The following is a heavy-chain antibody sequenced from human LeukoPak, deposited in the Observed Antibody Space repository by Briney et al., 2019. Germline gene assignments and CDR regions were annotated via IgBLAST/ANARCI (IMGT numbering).Heavy chain of an antibody. CDR3: ARQDYYDSSGYYYHDY. J-gene: IGHJ4*02. CDR2: INHSGRT. D-gene: IGHD3-22*01. CDR1: SGSISSSSYY. V-gene: IGHV4-39*01. Sequence: SETLSLTCTVASGSISSSSYYWGWIRQPPGKGLEWIGIINHSGRTYYKPSLKSRITISVDTSNNQFSLKLSSVTAADTAVYYCARQDYYDSSGYYYHDYWGQGTLVTVSS.